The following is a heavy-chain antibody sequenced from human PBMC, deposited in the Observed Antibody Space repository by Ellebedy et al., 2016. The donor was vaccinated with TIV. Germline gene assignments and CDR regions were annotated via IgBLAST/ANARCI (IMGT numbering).Heavy chain of an antibody. CDR3: AKATLQWLIRGRGADY. D-gene: IGHD6-19*01. V-gene: IGHV3-23*01. J-gene: IGHJ4*02. CDR1: GVTFRSHD. CDR2: ISGSRGNT. Sequence: GESLKISCAASGVTFRSHDMNWVRHAPGKGLEWVSGISGSRGNTYYADSVKGRFTISRDNSKNTLYLQINSLRAEDTAVYYCAKATLQWLIRGRGADYWGQGTLVTVSS.